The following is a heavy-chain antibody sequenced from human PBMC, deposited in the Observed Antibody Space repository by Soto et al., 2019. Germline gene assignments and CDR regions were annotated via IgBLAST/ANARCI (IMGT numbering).Heavy chain of an antibody. CDR2: ISGSGGST. CDR1: GFTFSSNA. J-gene: IGHJ5*02. D-gene: IGHD4-17*01. Sequence: GGSLRLACVASGFTFSSNAMSWVRQAPGKGLGWVSAISGSGGSTYYADSVKGRFTISRDNSKNTLYLQMNSLRAEDTAVYYCAKDSGYGGNWFDPWAQRTLVTVSS. V-gene: IGHV3-23*01. CDR3: AKDSGYGGNWFDP.